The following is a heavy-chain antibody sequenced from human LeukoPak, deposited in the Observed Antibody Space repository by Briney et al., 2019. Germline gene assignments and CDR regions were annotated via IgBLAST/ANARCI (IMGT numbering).Heavy chain of an antibody. V-gene: IGHV3-21*01. CDR3: AKDRCSNGIGCYFYYMDV. Sequence: GGSLRLSCAASGLSFSTYSMNWVRQAPGKGLEWVSSISSSSIYRYYADSVKGRFTISRDSSKNILYLQMNSLRAVDTAVYYCAKDRCSNGIGCYFYYMDVWGKGTTVTISS. CDR1: GLSFSTYS. CDR2: ISSSSIYR. D-gene: IGHD2-8*01. J-gene: IGHJ6*03.